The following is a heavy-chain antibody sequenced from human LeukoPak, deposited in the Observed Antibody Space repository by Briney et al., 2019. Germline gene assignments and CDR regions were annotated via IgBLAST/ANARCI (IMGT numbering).Heavy chain of an antibody. CDR1: GGTFSSYA. V-gene: IGHV1-69*13. D-gene: IGHD6-13*01. Sequence: SVKVSYKASGGTFSSYAISWVRQAPGQGLEWMGGIIPIFGTANYAQKFQGRVTITADESTSTAYMELSSLRSEDTAVYYCVGGYSSSFDSWGQGTLVTVSS. J-gene: IGHJ4*02. CDR3: VGGYSSSFDS. CDR2: IIPIFGTA.